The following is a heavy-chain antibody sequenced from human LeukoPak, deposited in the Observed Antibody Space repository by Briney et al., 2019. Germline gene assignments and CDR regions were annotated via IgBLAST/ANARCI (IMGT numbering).Heavy chain of an antibody. CDR3: AKGTSSWHEFDY. D-gene: IGHD6-13*01. V-gene: IGHV3-43D*04. CDR1: GFTFDDYA. CDR2: ITWDAGST. J-gene: IGHJ4*02. Sequence: GVSLSLSCAAYGFTFDDYAMQWLRQAQGQGLEWFSLITWDAGSTYYADSVKGRFTISRDNSKNSLYLQMNSLRPEDTALYYCAKGTSSWHEFDYWGQGTLVTVSS.